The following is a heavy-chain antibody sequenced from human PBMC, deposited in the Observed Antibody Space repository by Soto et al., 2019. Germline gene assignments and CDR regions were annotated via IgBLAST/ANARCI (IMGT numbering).Heavy chain of an antibody. CDR1: GDSIGISY. CDR2: INHSGTT. V-gene: IGHV4-59*03. CDR3: TKNSGCPPDPIKYLQR. Sequence: SETLSLTCTVSGDSIGISYWSWIRQSPRKGLEWIAYINHSGTTNYNPSLKSRATISIDMSSDQFFLKLNSVAAADTAVYYSTKNSGCPPDPIKYLQRWGQGPMVPVS. D-gene: IGHD5-12*01. J-gene: IGHJ1*01.